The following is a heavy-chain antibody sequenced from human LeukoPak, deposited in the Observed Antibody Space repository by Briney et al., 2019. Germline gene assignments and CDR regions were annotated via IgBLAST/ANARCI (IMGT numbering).Heavy chain of an antibody. CDR1: GFTFSSYW. D-gene: IGHD3-10*01. CDR3: AREDMVRGVIFDY. Sequence: GGSLRLSCAASGFTFSSYWMSWVRQAPGKGLEWVANIKQDGSEKYYVDSAKGRFTISRDNAKNSLYLQMNSLRAEDTAVYYCAREDMVRGVIFDYWGQGTLVTVSS. J-gene: IGHJ4*02. V-gene: IGHV3-7*01. CDR2: IKQDGSEK.